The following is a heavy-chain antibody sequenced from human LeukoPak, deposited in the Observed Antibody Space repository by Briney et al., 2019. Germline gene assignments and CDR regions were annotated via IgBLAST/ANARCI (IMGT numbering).Heavy chain of an antibody. V-gene: IGHV3-21*04. J-gene: IGHJ4*02. D-gene: IGHD3-10*01. CDR2: ISSSSSYI. CDR1: GFTFSSYS. CDR3: AKTANELAGSGILDY. Sequence: PGGSLRLSCAASGFTFSSYSMNWVRQAPGKGLEWVSSISSSSSYIYYADSVKGRFTISRDNAKNSLYLQMNSLRAEDTAVYYCAKTANELAGSGILDYWGQGTLVTVSS.